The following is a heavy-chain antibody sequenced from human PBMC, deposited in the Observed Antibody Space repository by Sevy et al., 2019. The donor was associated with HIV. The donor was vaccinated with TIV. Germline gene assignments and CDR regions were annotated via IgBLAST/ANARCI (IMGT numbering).Heavy chain of an antibody. D-gene: IGHD2-2*01. V-gene: IGHV4-61*02. CDR3: ARESGDCSSTSCYEGVFDY. Sequence: KQSQTLSLTCTVSGGSISSGNYYWSWIRQPAGKGLEWIGRIYTRGGTNYNPSLKSRVTISVDTSKNQFSLKLSSVTAADTAVYYCARESGDCSSTSCYEGVFDYWGQGTLVTVSS. CDR2: IYTRGGT. J-gene: IGHJ4*02. CDR1: GGSISSGNYY.